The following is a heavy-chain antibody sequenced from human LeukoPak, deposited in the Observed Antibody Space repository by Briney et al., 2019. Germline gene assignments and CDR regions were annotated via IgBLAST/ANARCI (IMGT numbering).Heavy chain of an antibody. CDR1: GFTFSSYG. J-gene: IGHJ5*02. D-gene: IGHD6-6*01. V-gene: IGHV3-30*02. Sequence: GGSLRLSCAASGFTFSSYGMHWVRQAPGKGLEWVAFIRYDGSNKYYADSVKGRFTISRDNSKNTLYLQMNSLRAEDTAVYYCAKMTWHSSSNNWFDPWGQGTLVTVSS. CDR2: IRYDGSNK. CDR3: AKMTWHSSSNNWFDP.